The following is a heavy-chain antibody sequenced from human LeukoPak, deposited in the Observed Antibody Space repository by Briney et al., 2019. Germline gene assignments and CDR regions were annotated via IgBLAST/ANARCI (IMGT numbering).Heavy chain of an antibody. CDR1: GFTFSSYG. V-gene: IGHV3-30*02. CDR3: ARDYGDYFDY. J-gene: IGHJ4*02. Sequence: PGGSLRLSCAASGFTFSSYGMHWVRQAPGKGLEWVAFIRYDGSNKYYADSVKGRFTISRDNSKNTLYLQMNSLRAEDTAVYYCARDYGDYFDYWGQGTLVTASS. D-gene: IGHD4-17*01. CDR2: IRYDGSNK.